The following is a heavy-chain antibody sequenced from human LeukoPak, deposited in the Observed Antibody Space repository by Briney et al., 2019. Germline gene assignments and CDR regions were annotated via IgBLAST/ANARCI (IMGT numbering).Heavy chain of an antibody. D-gene: IGHD3-9*01. Sequence: SETLSLTCAVYGGSFSGYYWSWIRQPPVKGLEWIGEINHSGSTNYNPSLKSRVTISVDTSKNQFSLKLSSVTAADTAVYYCARGLTERDAFDIWGQGTMVTVSS. V-gene: IGHV4-34*01. CDR2: INHSGST. CDR3: ARGLTERDAFDI. J-gene: IGHJ3*02. CDR1: GGSFSGYY.